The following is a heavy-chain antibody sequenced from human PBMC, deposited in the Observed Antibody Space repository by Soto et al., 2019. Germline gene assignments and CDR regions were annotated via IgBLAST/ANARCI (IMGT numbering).Heavy chain of an antibody. Sequence: NPSETLSLTCAVYGGSFSGYYWSWLRQPPGKGLEWIGEINHSGSPNYNPSLKSRVTISVDTSKNQFSLKMTSVTAADTAVYYCATANWSHHYFDPWGQGTLVTDSS. J-gene: IGHJ5*02. CDR3: ATANWSHHYFDP. V-gene: IGHV4-34*01. D-gene: IGHD1-1*01. CDR1: GGSFSGYY. CDR2: INHSGSP.